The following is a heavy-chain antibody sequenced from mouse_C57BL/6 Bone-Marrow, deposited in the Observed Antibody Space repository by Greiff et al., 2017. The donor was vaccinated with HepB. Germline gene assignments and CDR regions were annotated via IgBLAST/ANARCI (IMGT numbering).Heavy chain of an antibody. V-gene: IGHV5-4*01. CDR2: ISDGGSYT. Sequence: EVKFQESGGGLVKPGGSLKLSCAASGFTFSSYAMSWVRQTPEKRLEWVATISDGGSYTYYPDNVKGRFTISRDNAKNNLYLQMSHLKSEDTAMYYCARDPLYVDYWGQGTTLTVSS. CDR3: ARDPLYVDY. D-gene: IGHD2-3*01. CDR1: GFTFSSYA. J-gene: IGHJ2*01.